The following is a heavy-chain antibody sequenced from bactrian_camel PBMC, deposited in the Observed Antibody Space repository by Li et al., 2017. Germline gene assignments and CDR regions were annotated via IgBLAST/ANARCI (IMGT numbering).Heavy chain of an antibody. Sequence: HVQLVESGGRSVEVGGSLRLSCAASAPTPIAHCMAWFRQSPGNEREGVAAIAPDGRSMYGDPVKGRFTISQVDDKNTVYLQMNSLKPEDTAMYYCAADKSPCSRIPIYWVREDQYRYWGQGTQVTVS. J-gene: IGHJ4*01. CDR2: IAPDGRS. V-gene: IGHV3S53*01. CDR1: APTPIAHC. D-gene: IGHD3*01. CDR3: AADKSPCSRIPIYWVREDQYRY.